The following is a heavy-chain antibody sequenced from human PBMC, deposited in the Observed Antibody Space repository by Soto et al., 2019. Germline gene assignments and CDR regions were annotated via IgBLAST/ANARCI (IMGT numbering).Heavy chain of an antibody. Sequence: FLRLSCAASGFTFSSYGMHWVRQAPGKGLEGVAVISYDGSNKYYADSVKGRFTISRDNSKNTLYLQMNSLRAEDTAVYYCAKELVVVPAAIRGYYYGMDVWGQGTTVTVSS. V-gene: IGHV3-30*18. CDR2: ISYDGSNK. CDR1: GFTFSSYG. CDR3: AKELVVVPAAIRGYYYGMDV. J-gene: IGHJ6*02. D-gene: IGHD2-2*02.